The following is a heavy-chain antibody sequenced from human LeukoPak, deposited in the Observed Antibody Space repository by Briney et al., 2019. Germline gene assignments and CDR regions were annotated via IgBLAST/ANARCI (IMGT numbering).Heavy chain of an antibody. D-gene: IGHD2-2*01. V-gene: IGHV4-34*01. CDR1: GGSFSGYY. CDR3: ARVWDIVVVPGGYWFDP. Sequence: SSETLSLTCAVYGGSFSGYYWSWIRQPPGKGLEWIGEINHSGSTNYNPSLKSRVTISVDTSKNQFSLKLSSVTAADTAVYYCARVWDIVVVPGGYWFDPWGQGTLVTVSS. J-gene: IGHJ5*02. CDR2: INHSGST.